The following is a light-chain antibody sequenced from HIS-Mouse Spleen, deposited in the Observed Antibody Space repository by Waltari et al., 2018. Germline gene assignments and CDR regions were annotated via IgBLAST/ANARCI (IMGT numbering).Light chain of an antibody. CDR2: GKN. CDR1: RLRSYS. Sequence: SSELTQDPAVSVALGQTVRITCQGDRLRSYSASCYQQKPGQAPVLVIYGKNHRPSGIPDRFSGSSSGNTASLTITGAQAEDEADYYCNSRDSSGNHVVFGGGTKLTVL. V-gene: IGLV3-19*01. J-gene: IGLJ2*01. CDR3: NSRDSSGNHVV.